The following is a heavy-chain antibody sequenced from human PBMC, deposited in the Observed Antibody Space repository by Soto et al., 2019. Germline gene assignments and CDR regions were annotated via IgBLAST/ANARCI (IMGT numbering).Heavy chain of an antibody. Sequence: PGGSLRLSCAASGFTVSSNYMSWVRQAPGKGLEWVSVIYSGGSTYYADSVKGRFTISIDNSKNTLYLQMNSLRAEDTAVYYCERDRGLAAAGYYYYGMDVWGQGTTVTVSS. CDR1: GFTVSSNY. V-gene: IGHV3-53*01. CDR2: IYSGGST. J-gene: IGHJ6*02. D-gene: IGHD6-13*01. CDR3: ERDRGLAAAGYYYYGMDV.